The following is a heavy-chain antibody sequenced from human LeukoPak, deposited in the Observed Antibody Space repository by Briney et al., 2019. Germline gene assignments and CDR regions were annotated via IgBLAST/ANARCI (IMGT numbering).Heavy chain of an antibody. Sequence: PGGSLRLSCAASGFTFSNYWMSWVRQAPGKGLEWVANIKHDGGDKHYVDSVKGRFTIARDNAKNTLYLQMNSLRAEDTAVYYCARGGIVVVPAALGPHPQANYYYYGMDVWGQGTTVTVSS. J-gene: IGHJ6*02. D-gene: IGHD2-2*01. V-gene: IGHV3-7*01. CDR1: GFTFSNYW. CDR2: IKHDGGDK. CDR3: ARGGIVVVPAALGPHPQANYYYYGMDV.